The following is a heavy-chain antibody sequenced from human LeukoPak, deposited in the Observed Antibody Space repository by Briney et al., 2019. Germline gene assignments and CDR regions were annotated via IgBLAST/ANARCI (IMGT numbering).Heavy chain of an antibody. CDR3: ARGTDYGGNSYGY. CDR1: GGSISSYY. D-gene: IGHD4-23*01. CDR2: IYYSGST. V-gene: IGHV4-59*01. Sequence: SETLSLTCTVSGGSISSYYWSWIRQPPGKGLEWIGYIYYSGSTNYNPSLKSRVTISVDTSKNQFSLKLSSVTAADTAVYYCARGTDYGGNSYGYWGQGTLVTVSS. J-gene: IGHJ4*02.